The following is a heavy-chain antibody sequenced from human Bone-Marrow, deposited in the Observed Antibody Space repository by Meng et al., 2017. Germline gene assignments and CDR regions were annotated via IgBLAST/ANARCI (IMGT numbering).Heavy chain of an antibody. J-gene: IGHJ4*02. V-gene: IGHV4-34*02. D-gene: IGHD4-11*01. CDR2: INHSGST. Sequence: QVQLQQGGAGMVKPSETLSLTCVVPGGSFSDYYCSWIRQPPGKGLEWIGEINHSGSTNYNPSLESRATISVDTSQNNLSLKLSSVTAADSAVYYCARGPTTMAHDFDYWGQGTLVTVSS. CDR1: GGSFSDYY. CDR3: ARGPTTMAHDFDY.